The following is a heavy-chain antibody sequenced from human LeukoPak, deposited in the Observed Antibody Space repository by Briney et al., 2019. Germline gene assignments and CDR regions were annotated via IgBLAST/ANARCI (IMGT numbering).Heavy chain of an antibody. D-gene: IGHD4-11*01. J-gene: IGHJ6*02. Sequence: ASVKVSCKASGYTFTGYYMHWVRQAPGQGLEWMGWINPNSGGTNYAQKFQGWVTMTRDTSISTAYMELSRLRSDDTAVYYCARTTAEGYYGMDAWGQGTTVTVSS. CDR1: GYTFTGYY. CDR3: ARTTAEGYYGMDA. CDR2: INPNSGGT. V-gene: IGHV1-2*04.